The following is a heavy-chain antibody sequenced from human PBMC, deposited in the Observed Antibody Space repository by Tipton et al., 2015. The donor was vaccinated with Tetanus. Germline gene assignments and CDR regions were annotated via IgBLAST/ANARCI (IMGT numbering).Heavy chain of an antibody. D-gene: IGHD2-2*01. V-gene: IGHV3-11*01. CDR3: ARGAIQALDY. Sequence: SLRLSCAGSGFTFSGFYMSWIRQAPGRGLEWVAYTSGSGNTILYSDSVKGRFTVSRDNADNSVYLQMNHLRDDDTAMYFCARGAIQALDYWGQGTLVTVSS. CDR2: TSGSGNTI. J-gene: IGHJ4*02. CDR1: GFTFSGFY.